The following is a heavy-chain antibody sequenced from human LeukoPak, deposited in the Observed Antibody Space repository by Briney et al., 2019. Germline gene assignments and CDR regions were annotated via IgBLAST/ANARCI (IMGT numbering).Heavy chain of an antibody. J-gene: IGHJ4*02. D-gene: IGHD4-17*01. CDR2: IRGDGSTA. Sequence: GRSLRLSCAASGFTFSTYGMNWVRQAPGNRLVWVSGIRGDGSTAIYAAPGTGRFTISRDNCKTTLYLQTSSLRAEDTGGYYCVRASNTVPTLLDYWGQGTLVTVSS. CDR3: VRASNTVPTLLDY. CDR1: GFTFSTYG. V-gene: IGHV3-74*01.